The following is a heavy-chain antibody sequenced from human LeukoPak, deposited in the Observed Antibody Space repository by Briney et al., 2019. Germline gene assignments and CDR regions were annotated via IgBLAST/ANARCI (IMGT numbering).Heavy chain of an antibody. CDR1: GGSISSYY. Sequence: SETLSLTCTISGGSISSYYWSWIRQPPGKGLEWIGYIYYSGSTNYNPSLKSRVAISVDTSKNQFSLKMSSVTAADTAVYYCARWGDGFDYWGQGTLVTVSS. CDR3: ARWGDGFDY. J-gene: IGHJ4*02. D-gene: IGHD3-16*01. CDR2: IYYSGST. V-gene: IGHV4-59*01.